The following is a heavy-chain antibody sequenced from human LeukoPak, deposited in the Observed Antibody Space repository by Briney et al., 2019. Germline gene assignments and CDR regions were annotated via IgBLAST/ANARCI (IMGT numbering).Heavy chain of an antibody. Sequence: SETLSLTCIVSGGSISSSIYYWAWVRQPPGKGLEWIGTVFYNGATQYSPSLKSRVTISLDTSKNQFSLNLSSVTAADTAMYFCARHYVFVIGGSSFDYWGQGTLVTVSS. J-gene: IGHJ4*02. CDR2: VFYNGAT. D-gene: IGHD3-16*01. V-gene: IGHV4-39*01. CDR3: ARHYVFVIGGSSFDY. CDR1: GGSISSSIYY.